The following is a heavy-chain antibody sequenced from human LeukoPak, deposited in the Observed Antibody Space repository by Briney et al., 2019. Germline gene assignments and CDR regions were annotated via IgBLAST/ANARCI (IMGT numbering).Heavy chain of an antibody. Sequence: PGGSLRLSCAASGFTFSSYWMSWVRQPPGKGLEWVANIKQDGSEKYYVDSVKGRFTISRDNAKNSLYLQMNSLRAEDTAVYYCAREQYCSSTSCYAGLVYWGQGTLVTVSS. V-gene: IGHV3-7*01. CDR2: IKQDGSEK. D-gene: IGHD2-2*01. CDR3: AREQYCSSTSCYAGLVY. CDR1: GFTFSSYW. J-gene: IGHJ4*02.